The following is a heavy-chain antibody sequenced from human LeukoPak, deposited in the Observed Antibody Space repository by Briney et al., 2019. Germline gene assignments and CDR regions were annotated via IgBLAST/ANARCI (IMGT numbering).Heavy chain of an antibody. D-gene: IGHD3-10*01. CDR1: GGSISSYY. CDR2: IYYSGST. CDR3: ARESAVTMVRGVDYGMDV. V-gene: IGHV4-59*01. J-gene: IGHJ6*02. Sequence: SETLSLTCTVSGGSISSYYWSWIRQPPGKGLEWIGYIYYSGSTNYNPSLKSRVTISVETSKNQFSLKLSSVAAADTAVYYYARESAVTMVRGVDYGMDVWGQGTTVTVSS.